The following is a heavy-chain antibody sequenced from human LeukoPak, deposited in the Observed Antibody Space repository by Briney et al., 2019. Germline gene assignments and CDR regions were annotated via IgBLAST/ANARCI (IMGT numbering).Heavy chain of an antibody. CDR3: ARDYAYDSSVHFDY. J-gene: IGHJ4*02. CDR2: INPNNGGT. V-gene: IGHV1-2*02. CDR1: GYTFTGYY. D-gene: IGHD3-22*01. Sequence: GASVKVSCKTSGYTFTGYYIHWVRQAPGQGLEWMGWINPNNGGTKYAQNFQGRVTMTRDSSTSTAYMELSRLRSDDTAVYYCARDYAYDSSVHFDYWGQGTLVTVSS.